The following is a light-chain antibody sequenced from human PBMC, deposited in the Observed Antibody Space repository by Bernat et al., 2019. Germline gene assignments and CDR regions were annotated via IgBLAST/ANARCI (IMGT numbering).Light chain of an antibody. CDR3: QQSYSAVSRT. V-gene: IGKV1-39*01. Sequence: DIQMTQSPSSLSASIGDRVTITCRASQTIGSYLNWFQQKPGKPPKVLIYEASSLQSGVPSRFNGSGSGTDFTLTISSLHPEDFATYFCQQSYSAVSRTFGGGTKVEIK. CDR2: EAS. J-gene: IGKJ4*01. CDR1: QTIGSY.